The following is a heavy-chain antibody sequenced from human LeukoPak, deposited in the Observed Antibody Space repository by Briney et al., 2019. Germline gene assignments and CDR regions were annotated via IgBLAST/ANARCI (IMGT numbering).Heavy chain of an antibody. D-gene: IGHD1-26*01. J-gene: IGHJ4*02. CDR3: AKVHYTASFPGSFPGRNYFDS. Sequence: GGSLRLSCTVSGFAFSGYAMSWVRQAPGKGPEWVSSIGARGDVTYSADSVKGRFTITRDNSKRTLFLQMNSLRAEDTAVYYCAKVHYTASFPGSFPGRNYFDSWGQGSLVTVSS. V-gene: IGHV3-23*01. CDR2: IGARGDVT. CDR1: GFAFSGYA.